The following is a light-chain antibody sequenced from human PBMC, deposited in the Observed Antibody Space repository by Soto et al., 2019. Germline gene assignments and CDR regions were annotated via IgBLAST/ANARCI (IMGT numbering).Light chain of an antibody. CDR3: SSYTSSSTFEV. CDR1: SSDVGGYNY. Sequence: QSALTQPASVSGSPGQSITISCTGTSSDVGGYNYVSWYQQHPGKAPKLMIYEVSNRPSGVSNRFSGSKSGNTASLTISGLQAEDEDDYYCSSYTSSSTFEVFGGGTKLTVL. J-gene: IGLJ2*01. V-gene: IGLV2-14*01. CDR2: EVS.